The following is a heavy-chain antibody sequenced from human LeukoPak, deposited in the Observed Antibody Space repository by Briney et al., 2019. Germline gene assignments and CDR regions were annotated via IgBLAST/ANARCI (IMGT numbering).Heavy chain of an antibody. V-gene: IGHV3-69-1*02. CDR1: GFTFSDYD. D-gene: IGHD3-16*01. J-gene: IGHJ4*02. CDR2: ISGLSTHI. CDR3: GRAFPPLRTSSAGDL. Sequence: GGSLRLSCSASGFTFSDYDMNWVRQAPGKGLEWVSSISGLSTHIYYGDSVKGRFSISRDNAKNSVYLQMNSPGVEDTAIYYCGRAFPPLRTSSAGDLWGQGILVTVSS.